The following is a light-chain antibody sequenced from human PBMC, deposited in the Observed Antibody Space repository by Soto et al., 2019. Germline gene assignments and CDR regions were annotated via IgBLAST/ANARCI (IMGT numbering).Light chain of an antibody. V-gene: IGKV3-20*01. CDR2: GAS. CDR1: QSVRSNS. CDR3: QGDGTSPLT. Sequence: EIVLTQSPRTLSLSPGESATLSCTASQSVRSNSLAWYQQKPGQAPRLLMVGASDRATGTQPRFSGRGSGTVFTITLSRVEPEEFDENICQGDGTSPLTFGGGTRVDI. J-gene: IGKJ4*01.